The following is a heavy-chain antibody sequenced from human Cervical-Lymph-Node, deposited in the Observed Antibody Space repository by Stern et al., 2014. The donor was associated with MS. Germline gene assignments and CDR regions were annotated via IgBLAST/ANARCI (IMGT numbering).Heavy chain of an antibody. D-gene: IGHD6-19*01. CDR2: IIPILVTP. CDR3: ARQDAVAGLDY. Sequence: QVQLVQSGAEVKKPGSSVKVSCKSSGDPSKNDPISWVRQAPGQGLEWMGGIIPILVTPNYAQKFQGRVTITADGSTGTVYMEISSLRSEDTAVYYCARQDAVAGLDYWGQGTLVTVSS. CDR1: GDPSKNDP. V-gene: IGHV1-69*01. J-gene: IGHJ4*02.